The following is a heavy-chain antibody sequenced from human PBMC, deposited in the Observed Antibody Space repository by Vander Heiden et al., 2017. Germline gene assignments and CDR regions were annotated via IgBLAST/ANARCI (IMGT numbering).Heavy chain of an antibody. CDR2: IFSNDEK. J-gene: IGHJ3*02. CDR3: AGSQTTVTKWNAIDI. V-gene: IGHV2-26*01. D-gene: IGHD4-17*01. CDR1: GFSLSNARMG. Sequence: QVTLNESGPVLVKPTETLTLTCTVAGFSLSNARMGVSWIRHPPGNALEWLGHIFSNDEKAYSTSMKSRLTITKDTFKRQVVITMDNMDHVDTATYYCAGSQTTVTKWNAIDIWGKGTMVTVSS.